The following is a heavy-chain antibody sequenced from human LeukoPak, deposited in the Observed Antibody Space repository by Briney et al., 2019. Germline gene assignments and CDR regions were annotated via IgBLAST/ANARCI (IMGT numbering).Heavy chain of an antibody. CDR2: IYSGGST. J-gene: IGHJ5*02. CDR1: GFTFSNYA. CDR3: ARGGAIFLNWFDP. Sequence: GGSLRPSCAASGFTFSNYAMSWVRQAPGKGLEWVSAIYSGGSTYYADSVKGRFTISRDNSKNTLYLQMNSLRAEDAAVYYCARGGAIFLNWFDPWGQGTLVTVSS. D-gene: IGHD3-3*02. V-gene: IGHV3-53*01.